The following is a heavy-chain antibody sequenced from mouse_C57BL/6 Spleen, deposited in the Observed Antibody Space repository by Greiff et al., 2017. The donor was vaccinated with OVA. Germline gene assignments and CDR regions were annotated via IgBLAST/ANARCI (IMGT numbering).Heavy chain of an antibody. CDR1: GYTFTDYN. V-gene: IGHV1-18*01. D-gene: IGHD2-4*01. CDR2: INPNNGGT. Sequence: EVQLQQSGPELVKPGASVKIPCKASGYTFTDYNMDWVKQSHGKSLEWIGDINPNNGGTIYNQKFKGKATLTVDTSSSTAYMELRSLTSEDTAVYYCARENYDGAWFALWGQGGLVTVSA. CDR3: ARENYDGAWFAL. J-gene: IGHJ3*01.